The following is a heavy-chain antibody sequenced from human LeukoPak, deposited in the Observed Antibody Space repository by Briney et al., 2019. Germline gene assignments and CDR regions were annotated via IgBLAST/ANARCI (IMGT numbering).Heavy chain of an antibody. D-gene: IGHD3-16*01. CDR1: GGSISSSSYY. CDR2: IYYSGST. Sequence: SETLSLTCTVSGGSISSSSYYWGWIRQPPVKGLEWIGSIYYSGSTYYNPSLKSRVTISVDTSKNQFSLKLSSVTAADTAVYYCARGWGISLYNWFDPWGQGTLVTVSS. J-gene: IGHJ5*02. CDR3: ARGWGISLYNWFDP. V-gene: IGHV4-39*07.